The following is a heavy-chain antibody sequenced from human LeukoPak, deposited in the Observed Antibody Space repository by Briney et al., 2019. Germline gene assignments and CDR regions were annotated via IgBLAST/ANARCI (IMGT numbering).Heavy chain of an antibody. CDR2: INLDGNDK. CDR3: VRSGSYFTK. D-gene: IGHD1-26*01. CDR1: GFIFSSHW. J-gene: IGHJ4*02. Sequence: GGYLRLSCAASGFIFSSHWMSWVRQAPGKGLEWVANINLDGNDKNYVDSVKGRFTISGDNAKTSLYLQMNSLRAEDTAMYSCVRSGSYFTKWGQGTLVTVSS. V-gene: IGHV3-7*01.